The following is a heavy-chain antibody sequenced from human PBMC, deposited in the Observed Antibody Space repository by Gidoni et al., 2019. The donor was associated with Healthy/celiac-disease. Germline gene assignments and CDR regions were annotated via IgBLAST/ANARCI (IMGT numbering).Heavy chain of an antibody. CDR3: AKDLLWFGDGGMDV. D-gene: IGHD3-10*01. J-gene: IGHJ6*02. CDR2: ISWNSGSI. Sequence: EVQLVESGGGLVQPGRSLRLSCAASGFPLDDYAMHWVRQAPGTGLGWVSGISWNSGSIGYADSVKGRFTISRDNAKNSLYLQMNSLRAEDTALYYCAKDLLWFGDGGMDVWGQGTTVTVSS. CDR1: GFPLDDYA. V-gene: IGHV3-9*01.